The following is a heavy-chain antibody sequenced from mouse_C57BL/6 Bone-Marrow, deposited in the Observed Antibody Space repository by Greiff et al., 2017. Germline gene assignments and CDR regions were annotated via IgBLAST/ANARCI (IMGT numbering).Heavy chain of an antibody. J-gene: IGHJ1*03. CDR2: INPNYGTT. V-gene: IGHV1-39*01. D-gene: IGHD1-1*01. CDR1: GYSFTDYN. CDR3: ARENYGSSDWYFDV. Sequence: VQLQQSGPELVKPGASVKISCKASGYSFTDYNLNWVKQSNGKSLEWIGVINPNYGTTSYNQKFKGKATLTVDQSSSTAYMQLNSLTSEDSAVYYCARENYGSSDWYFDVWGTGTTVTVSS.